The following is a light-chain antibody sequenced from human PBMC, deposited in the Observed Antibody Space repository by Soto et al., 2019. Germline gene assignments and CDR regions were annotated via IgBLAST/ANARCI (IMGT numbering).Light chain of an antibody. Sequence: QSALTQPPSASGSPGQSVTISCTGTSSDVGGYNYVSWYQQHPGKVPRLIIYEVNKRPSGVPDRFSGSKSGNTASLIVAGLQAEEEADYYCTSYAGGNNVFGTGTKLTVL. CDR3: TSYAGGNNV. J-gene: IGLJ1*01. V-gene: IGLV2-8*01. CDR2: EVN. CDR1: SSDVGGYNY.